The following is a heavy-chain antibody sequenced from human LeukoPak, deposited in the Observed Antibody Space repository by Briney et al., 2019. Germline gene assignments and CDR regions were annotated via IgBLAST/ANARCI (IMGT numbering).Heavy chain of an antibody. V-gene: IGHV3-23*01. CDR2: ISGSGGST. J-gene: IGHJ4*02. Sequence: SGGSLRLSCAASGFTFSSYGMSWVRQAPGKGLEWVSTISGSGGSTYYADSVKGRFTISRDNSKNTLYLQMNSLRAEDTAVYYCAHGAMYQLDYWGQGTLVIVSS. CDR1: GFTFSSYG. D-gene: IGHD2-2*01. CDR3: AHGAMYQLDY.